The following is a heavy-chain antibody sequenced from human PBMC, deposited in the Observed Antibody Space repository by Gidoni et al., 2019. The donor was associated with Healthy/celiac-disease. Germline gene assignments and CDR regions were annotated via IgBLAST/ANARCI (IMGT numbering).Heavy chain of an antibody. CDR2: IYDRGST. CDR1: GGSLSSGDYY. Sequence: QVQLQASGPGLVKPSQTLYLTCTVPGGSLSSGDYYWSWIRQPPGKGLEWNGYIYDRGSTYYNPSLKSRVTISVDTSKNQFSLTLSSVTAADTAVYYWARDLGYYGFNWFDPWGQGTLVTVSS. D-gene: IGHD3-10*01. J-gene: IGHJ5*02. V-gene: IGHV4-30-4*01. CDR3: ARDLGYYGFNWFDP.